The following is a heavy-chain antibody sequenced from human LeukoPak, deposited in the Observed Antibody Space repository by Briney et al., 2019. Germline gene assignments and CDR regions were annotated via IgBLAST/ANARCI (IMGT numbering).Heavy chain of an antibody. J-gene: IGHJ3*02. D-gene: IGHD4-17*01. CDR1: GGSFSGYY. CDR3: ARVGYGDDGDAFDI. CDR2: INHSGST. V-gene: IGHV4-34*01. Sequence: SETLSLTCAVYGGSFSGYYWSWIRQPPGKGLEWIGEINHSGSTNYNPSLKSRVTISVDTSKHQFSLKLSSVTAADTAVYYCARVGYGDDGDAFDIWGQGTMVTVSS.